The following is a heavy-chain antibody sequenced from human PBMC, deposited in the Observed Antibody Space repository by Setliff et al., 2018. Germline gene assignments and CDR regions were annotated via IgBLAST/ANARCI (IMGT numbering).Heavy chain of an antibody. CDR2: IISNSLTI. Sequence: PGGSLRLSCEASGFNFNLYNMNWVRQAPGKGLEWISYIISNSLTIHYADSVRGRFTISRDNARNSLYLQMSNLRAEDTAVYYCAKVGIFGGGYFDLWGLGTLVTVSS. CDR1: GFNFNLYN. J-gene: IGHJ4*02. V-gene: IGHV3-48*01. CDR3: AKVGIFGGGYFDL. D-gene: IGHD3-3*01.